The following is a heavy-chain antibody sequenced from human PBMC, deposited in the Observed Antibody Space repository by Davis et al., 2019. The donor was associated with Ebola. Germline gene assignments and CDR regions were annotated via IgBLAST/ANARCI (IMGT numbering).Heavy chain of an antibody. D-gene: IGHD2-2*01. Sequence: GGSLRLSCQGSGYSFTNYWIGWVRQLPGKGLEWMGIIYPGDSDTRYSPSLLGQVIISADKSISTAYLQWNSLKASDTATYYCARQGTTSWDSWGQGTLVTVSS. J-gene: IGHJ4*02. CDR2: IYPGDSDT. CDR1: GYSFTNYW. V-gene: IGHV5-51*01. CDR3: ARQGTTSWDS.